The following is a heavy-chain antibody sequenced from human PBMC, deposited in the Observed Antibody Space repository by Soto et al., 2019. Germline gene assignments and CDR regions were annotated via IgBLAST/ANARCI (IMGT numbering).Heavy chain of an antibody. D-gene: IGHD6-19*01. V-gene: IGHV1-58*01. CDR3: ATAAPWSQWLVRLDP. CDR2: IVVGSGNT. Sequence: QLQMLQSGPEVKKPGTSVKVSCKASGFTFTSSAVQWVRQARGQRLEWIGWIVVGSGNTNYAQKFQERVTITRDMSTSTAYMEQSSLRSDDTAVYYWATAAPWSQWLVRLDPWGQVTMVTVSS. CDR1: GFTFTSSA. J-gene: IGHJ5*02.